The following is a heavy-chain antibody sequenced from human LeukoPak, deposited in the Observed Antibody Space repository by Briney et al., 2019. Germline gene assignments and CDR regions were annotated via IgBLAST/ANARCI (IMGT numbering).Heavy chain of an antibody. Sequence: ASVKVSCRASGYTFTSYDINWVRQATGQGLEWMGWMNPNSGNTGYAPKFQGRVTMTTDTSTSTAYMELRSLRSDDTAVYYCATPLRYCGGDCSPWGDAFDIWGQGTMVTVSS. J-gene: IGHJ3*02. CDR1: GYTFTSYD. CDR3: ATPLRYCGGDCSPWGDAFDI. V-gene: IGHV1-8*01. D-gene: IGHD2-21*02. CDR2: MNPNSGNT.